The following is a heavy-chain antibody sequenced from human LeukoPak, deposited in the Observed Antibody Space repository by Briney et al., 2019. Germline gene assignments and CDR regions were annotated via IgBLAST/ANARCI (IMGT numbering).Heavy chain of an antibody. J-gene: IGHJ4*02. CDR2: ISYSGDNK. CDR3: AKDRRPYYYDSSGYYWHY. D-gene: IGHD3-22*01. CDR1: GFNLTNYA. V-gene: IGHV3-30*04. Sequence: GGSLRLSCAASGFNLTNYAMHWVRQAPGKGLEWVTLISYSGDNKYYADSVKGRFTFSRDKSKNTLYLQMNSLRAEDTAVYYCAKDRRPYYYDSSGYYWHYWGQGTLVTVSS.